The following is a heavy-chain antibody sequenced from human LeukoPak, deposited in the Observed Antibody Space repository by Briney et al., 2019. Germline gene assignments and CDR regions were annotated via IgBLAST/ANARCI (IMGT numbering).Heavy chain of an antibody. CDR1: GGSISSSSYY. J-gene: IGHJ2*01. D-gene: IGHD3-10*01. CDR3: ARAAVLRGVRHFDL. V-gene: IGHV4-39*07. Sequence: SETLSLTCTVSGGSISSSSYYWGWIRQPPGKGLEWIGNIYYSGSTYYNPSLKSRVTISVDTSKNQFSLTLNSVTAADTAVYYCARAAVLRGVRHFDLWGRGTLVTVSS. CDR2: IYYSGST.